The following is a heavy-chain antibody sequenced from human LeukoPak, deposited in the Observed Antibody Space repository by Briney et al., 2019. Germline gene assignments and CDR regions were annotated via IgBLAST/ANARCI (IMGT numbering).Heavy chain of an antibody. J-gene: IGHJ6*03. CDR2: INPNSGGT. D-gene: IGHD3-10*01. CDR1: GYTFTGYY. Sequence: ASVKVSCKASGYTFTGYYMHWVRQAPGQGLEWMGWINPNSGGTNYAQKFQGGVTMTRDTSISTAYMELSRLRSDDTAVYYCARDGYYGSGPKVYYYYYMDVWGKGTTVTVSS. V-gene: IGHV1-2*02. CDR3: ARDGYYGSGPKVYYYYYMDV.